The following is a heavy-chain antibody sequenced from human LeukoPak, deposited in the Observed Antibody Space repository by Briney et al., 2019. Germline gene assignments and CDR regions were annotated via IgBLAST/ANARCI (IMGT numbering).Heavy chain of an antibody. CDR3: ARDTGLDY. CDR1: GFTFSSYA. CDR2: ISYDGSNK. J-gene: IGHJ4*02. V-gene: IGHV3-30-3*01. Sequence: GGSLRLSCAASGFTFSSYAMSWVRQAPGKGLEWVAVISYDGSNKYYADSVKGRFTISRDNSKNTLYLQMNSLRAEDTAVYYCARDTGLDYWGQGTLVTVSS. D-gene: IGHD4-17*01.